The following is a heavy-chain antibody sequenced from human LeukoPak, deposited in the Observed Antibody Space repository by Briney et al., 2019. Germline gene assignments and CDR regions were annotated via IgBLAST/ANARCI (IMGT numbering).Heavy chain of an antibody. D-gene: IGHD5-24*01. Sequence: GESLKISCKGSGYSFTSYWIGWVRQMPGKGLEWMGIIYPGDSDTRYSPSFQGQVTISADKSISTAYLQWSSLKASDTAMYYCATSGERWLQFPHDRPFDIWGQGTMVTVSS. CDR1: GYSFTSYW. J-gene: IGHJ3*02. CDR2: IYPGDSDT. CDR3: ATSGERWLQFPHDRPFDI. V-gene: IGHV5-51*01.